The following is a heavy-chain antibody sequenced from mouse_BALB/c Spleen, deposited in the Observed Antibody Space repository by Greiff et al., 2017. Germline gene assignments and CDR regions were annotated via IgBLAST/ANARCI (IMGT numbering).Heavy chain of an antibody. CDR3: AREGYPDYFDY. D-gene: IGHD5-1-1*01. CDR1: GYTFTSYW. J-gene: IGHJ2*01. V-gene: IGHV1-87*01. CDR2: IYPGDGDT. Sequence: QVQLQQSGAELARPGASVKLSCKASGYTFTSYWMQWVKQRPGQGLEWIGAIYPGDGDTRYTQKFKGKATLTADKSSSTAYMQLSSLASEDSAVYYCAREGYPDYFDYWGQGTTLTVSS.